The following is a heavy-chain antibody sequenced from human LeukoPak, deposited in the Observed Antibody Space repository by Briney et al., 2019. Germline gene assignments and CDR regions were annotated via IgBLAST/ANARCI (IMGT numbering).Heavy chain of an antibody. J-gene: IGHJ4*02. CDR1: GGSISSGGYY. CDR3: ARVSQVSYDSSGYRFDY. V-gene: IGHV4-31*03. Sequence: SETLSLTCTVSGGSISSGGYYWSWIRQHPGKGLEWIGYIYYSGSTYYNPSLKSRVTISVDTSKNQFSLKLSSVTAADTAVYYCARVSQVSYDSSGYRFDYWGQGTLVTVSS. CDR2: IYYSGST. D-gene: IGHD3-22*01.